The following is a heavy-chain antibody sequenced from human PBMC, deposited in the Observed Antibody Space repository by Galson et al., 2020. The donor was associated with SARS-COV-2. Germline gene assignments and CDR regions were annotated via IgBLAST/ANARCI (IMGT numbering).Heavy chain of an antibody. CDR3: ARRYTYGLSPYWYFDL. CDR1: GCTISSGGYS. CDR2: VYHSGAT. Sequence: SESLSITCSASGCTISSGGYSWTWIRQPPGKGLEWIGYVYHSGATHYNPSLKSRLTISVDRSKNHLSLKLTSVTAADTAVYYCARRYTYGLSPYWYFDLWGRGTLVTVSS. D-gene: IGHD5-18*01. J-gene: IGHJ2*01. V-gene: IGHV4-30-2*01.